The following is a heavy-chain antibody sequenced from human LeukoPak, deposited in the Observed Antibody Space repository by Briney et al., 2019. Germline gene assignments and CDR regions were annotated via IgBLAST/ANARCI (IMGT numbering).Heavy chain of an antibody. CDR2: INPNSGGT. CDR1: GYTFTGYY. D-gene: IGHD3-22*01. Sequence: ASVKVSCMASGYTFTGYYMHWVRQAPGQGRDWMGRINPNSGGTNYAQKFQGWVTMTRDTSISPAYMELSRLSSDDSAVYYCARGDSSGYYPFDYWGQGTLVTVSS. V-gene: IGHV1-2*04. J-gene: IGHJ4*02. CDR3: ARGDSSGYYPFDY.